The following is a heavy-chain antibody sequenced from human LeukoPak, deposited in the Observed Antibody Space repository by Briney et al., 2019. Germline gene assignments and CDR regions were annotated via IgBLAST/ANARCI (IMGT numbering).Heavy chain of an antibody. Sequence: SETLSLTCTVSGASISTCYWSWIRQPPGKGLEWIGYIYYSGSTNYNPSLKRRVTISVDTSKNQFSLKLSSVTAADTAVYYCAAVEMPTTGAFDYWGQGTVVTVSS. V-gene: IGHV4-59*01. J-gene: IGHJ4*02. CDR3: AAVEMPTTGAFDY. CDR2: IYYSGST. D-gene: IGHD5-24*01. CDR1: GASISTCY.